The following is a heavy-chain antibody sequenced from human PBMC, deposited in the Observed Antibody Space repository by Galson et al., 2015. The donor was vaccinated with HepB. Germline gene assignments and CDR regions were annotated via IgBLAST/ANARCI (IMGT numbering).Heavy chain of an antibody. V-gene: IGHV3-23*01. CDR1: GFTFSSYA. Sequence: SLRLSCAASGFTFSSYAMSWVRQAPGKGLEWVSAISGSGGSTYYADSVKGRFTISRDNSKNTLYLQMNSLRAEDTAVYYCAKDRDCSSTSCPVDYWGQGTLATVSS. CDR3: AKDRDCSSTSCPVDY. CDR2: ISGSGGST. J-gene: IGHJ4*02. D-gene: IGHD2-2*01.